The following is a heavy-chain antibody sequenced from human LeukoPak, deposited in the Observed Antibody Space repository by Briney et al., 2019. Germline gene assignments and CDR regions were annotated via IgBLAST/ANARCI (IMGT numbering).Heavy chain of an antibody. CDR1: GFTFSSYG. J-gene: IGHJ3*02. CDR3: AKGGGLPGAFDI. CDR2: ISYDGSNK. V-gene: IGHV3-30*18. D-gene: IGHD7-27*01. Sequence: GRSLGLSCAASGFTFSSYGMHWVRQAPGKGLEWVAVISYDGSNKYYADSVKGRFTISRDNSKNTLYLQMNSLRAEDTAVYYCAKGGGLPGAFDIWGQGTMVTVSS.